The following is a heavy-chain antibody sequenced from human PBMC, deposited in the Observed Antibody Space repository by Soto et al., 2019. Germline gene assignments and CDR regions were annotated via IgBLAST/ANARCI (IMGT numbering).Heavy chain of an antibody. Sequence: QVQLQQWGAGLLKPSETLSLTCAVYGGSFSGYQWTWIRQTPGKGLEWIGEINDSGNINYNPSLKSRVTILVDTAKKQISLTLSSVTAADTAVYYCARGLILGFGELPRREGYYYYMDVWGKGTKVTVSS. V-gene: IGHV4-34*01. CDR1: GGSFSGYQ. CDR3: ARGLILGFGELPRREGYYYYMDV. J-gene: IGHJ6*03. D-gene: IGHD3-10*01. CDR2: INDSGNI.